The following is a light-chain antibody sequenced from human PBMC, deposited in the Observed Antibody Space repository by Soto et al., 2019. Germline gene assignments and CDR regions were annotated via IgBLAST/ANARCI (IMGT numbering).Light chain of an antibody. CDR2: EVI. CDR1: SSDVGGYKF. V-gene: IGLV2-8*01. Sequence: QSALTQPPSASGSPGQSVTIYCTGTSSDVGGYKFVSWYQQHPGKAPKLIIYEVIKRPSGVPDRFSGSKSGNTASLTVSGLQAEDEGDYYCSSYGGSNNLVFGGGTKLTVL. J-gene: IGLJ2*01. CDR3: SSYGGSNNLV.